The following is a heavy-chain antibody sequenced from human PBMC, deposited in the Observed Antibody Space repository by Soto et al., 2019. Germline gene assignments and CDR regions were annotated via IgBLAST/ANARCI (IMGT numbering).Heavy chain of an antibody. CDR2: INSDGSST. J-gene: IGHJ3*02. D-gene: IGHD3-22*01. Sequence: EVQLVESGGGLVQPGGSLRLSCAASGFTFSSYWMHWVRQAPGKGLVWVSRINSDGSSTSYADSVKGRFTISRDNAKNKLYLQMNSLRAEDTAVYYCARGTTYYYDSSGSAFDIWGQGTMVTVSS. CDR1: GFTFSSYW. V-gene: IGHV3-74*01. CDR3: ARGTTYYYDSSGSAFDI.